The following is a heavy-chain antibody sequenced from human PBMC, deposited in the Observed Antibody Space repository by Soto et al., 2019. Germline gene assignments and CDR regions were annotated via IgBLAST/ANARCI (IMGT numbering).Heavy chain of an antibody. J-gene: IGHJ5*02. CDR1: GGSFSGYY. CDR2: INHSGST. Sequence: QVQLQQWGAGLLKPSETLSLTCAVYGGSFSGYYWSWIRQPPGKGLEWIGEINHSGSTNYNPSLKSRVAISVDTSKNQCSLKLSSVTAADTAVYYCARAGSSGWYRNWFDPWGQGTLVTVSS. D-gene: IGHD6-19*01. V-gene: IGHV4-34*01. CDR3: ARAGSSGWYRNWFDP.